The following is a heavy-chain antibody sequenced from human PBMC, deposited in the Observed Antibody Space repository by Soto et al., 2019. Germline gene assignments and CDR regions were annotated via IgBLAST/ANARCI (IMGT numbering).Heavy chain of an antibody. Sequence: QVQLVESGGGVVQPGASLRLSCEASGFDFSSYAMHWVRQAPGKGLEWVGVISYDGNYIYYADSVKGRFTISRDNSKNTLYGQVNSLRTEDKAVYYCAKGILSATIGPYAMDVWGQGTTVTVSS. J-gene: IGHJ6*02. V-gene: IGHV3-30*18. D-gene: IGHD3-16*01. CDR2: ISYDGNYI. CDR3: AKGILSATIGPYAMDV. CDR1: GFDFSSYA.